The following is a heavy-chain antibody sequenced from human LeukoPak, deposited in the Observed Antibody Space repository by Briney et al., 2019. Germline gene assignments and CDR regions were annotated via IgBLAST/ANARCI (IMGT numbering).Heavy chain of an antibody. J-gene: IGHJ4*02. CDR2: ISGSGGST. CDR1: GFTFSSYE. CDR3: AKMGYSSSFSY. Sequence: GGSLRLSCAASGFTFSSYEMNWVRQAPGKGLEWVSAISGSGGSTYYADSVKGRFTISRDNSKNTLYLQMNSLRAEDTAVYYCAKMGYSSSFSYWGQGNLVTVSS. D-gene: IGHD6-13*01. V-gene: IGHV3-23*01.